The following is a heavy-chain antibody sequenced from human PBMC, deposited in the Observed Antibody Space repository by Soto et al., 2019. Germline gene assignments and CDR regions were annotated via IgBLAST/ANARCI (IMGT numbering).Heavy chain of an antibody. Sequence: EVQLVESGGGLVKPGGSLRLSCAASGFTFSNAWMNWVRQAPGKGLEWVGRIKSKTDGGTTDYAAPVKGRFTISRDDSKNTLYLQMNILKTEDTAVYYCTTDPHSSSWYLYYGMDVWGQGTTVTVSS. D-gene: IGHD6-13*01. CDR1: GFTFSNAW. CDR2: IKSKTDGGTT. V-gene: IGHV3-15*07. CDR3: TTDPHSSSWYLYYGMDV. J-gene: IGHJ6*02.